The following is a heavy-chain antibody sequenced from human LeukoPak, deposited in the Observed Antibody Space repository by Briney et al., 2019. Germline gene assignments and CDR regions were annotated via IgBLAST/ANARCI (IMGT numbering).Heavy chain of an antibody. Sequence: GGSLRLSCAASGFTFSTCALSWVRQAPGKGLEWVSSIVGSGSSTYYADSVKGRFTISRDNSKNTLCLQMNSLRAEDTAVYFCAKGSGVYYDFLTGYNWGQGTLVTVSS. V-gene: IGHV3-23*01. J-gene: IGHJ4*02. D-gene: IGHD3-9*01. CDR1: GFTFSTCA. CDR2: IVGSGSST. CDR3: AKGSGVYYDFLTGYN.